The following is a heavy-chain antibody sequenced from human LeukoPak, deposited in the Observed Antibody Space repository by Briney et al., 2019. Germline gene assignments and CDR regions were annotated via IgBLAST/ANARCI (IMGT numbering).Heavy chain of an antibody. CDR3: ARLERGEGGMGIAVAGTSAFDI. J-gene: IGHJ3*02. CDR1: GGSISSYY. CDR2: IYYSGST. Sequence: SETLSLTCTVSGGSISSYYWSWIRQPPGKGLEWIGYIYYSGSTNYNPSLKSRVTISVDTSKNQFSLKLSSVTAADTAVYYCARLERGEGGMGIAVAGTSAFDIWGQGTMVTVSS. D-gene: IGHD6-19*01. V-gene: IGHV4-59*08.